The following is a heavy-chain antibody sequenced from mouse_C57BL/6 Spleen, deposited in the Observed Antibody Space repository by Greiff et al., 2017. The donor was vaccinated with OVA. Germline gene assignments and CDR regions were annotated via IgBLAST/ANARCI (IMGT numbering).Heavy chain of an antibody. D-gene: IGHD2-2*01. Sequence: VQLQQSGAELVKPGASVKLSCTASGFNIKDYYMHWVKQRTEQGLEWIGRMDPEDGETTYAPKFQGKATITADTSSNTAYLPLSSLTSEDTAVYYCAIRGYDDAIDYWGQGTSVTVSS. J-gene: IGHJ4*01. CDR2: MDPEDGET. V-gene: IGHV14-2*01. CDR3: AIRGYDDAIDY. CDR1: GFNIKDYY.